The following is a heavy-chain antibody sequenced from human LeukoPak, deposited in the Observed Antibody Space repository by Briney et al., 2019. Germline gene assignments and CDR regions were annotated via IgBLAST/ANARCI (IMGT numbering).Heavy chain of an antibody. CDR2: IYSGGST. V-gene: IGHV3-53*01. CDR1: GFTVSSNY. D-gene: IGHD6-6*01. CDR3: ARADSSIAARLSRSSIFNYYYYMDV. Sequence: QTGGSLRLSCAASGFTVSSNYMSWVRQAPGKGLEWVSVIYSGGSTYYADSVKGRFTISRDNSKNTLYLQMNSLRAEDTAVYYCARADSSIAARLSRSSIFNYYYYMDVWGKGTTVTVSS. J-gene: IGHJ6*03.